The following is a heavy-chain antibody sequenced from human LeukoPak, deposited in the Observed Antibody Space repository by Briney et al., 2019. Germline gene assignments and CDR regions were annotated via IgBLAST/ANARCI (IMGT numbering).Heavy chain of an antibody. J-gene: IGHJ4*02. V-gene: IGHV3-23*01. CDR3: AKEELLWFGEAEQYFDY. D-gene: IGHD3-10*01. Sequence: GGSLRLSCAAFGFTFSSYAMSWVRQAPGKGLEWVSAISGSGGSTYYADSVKGRFTISRDNSKNTLYLQMNSLRAEDTAVYYCAKEELLWFGEAEQYFDYWGQGTLVTVSS. CDR2: ISGSGGST. CDR1: GFTFSSYA.